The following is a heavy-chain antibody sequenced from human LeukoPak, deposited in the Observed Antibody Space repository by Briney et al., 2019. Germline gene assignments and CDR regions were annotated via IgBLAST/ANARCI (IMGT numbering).Heavy chain of an antibody. CDR1: GGSISSGSYY. CDR2: IYTSGST. V-gene: IGHV4-61*02. D-gene: IGHD2-2*01. Sequence: SQTLSLTCTVSGGSISSGSYYWSWIRQPAGKGLEWIGRIYTSGSTNYSPSLKSRVTISVDTSKNQFSLKLSSVTAADTAVYYCASTLVPAARHNWFDPWGQGTLVTVSS. CDR3: ASTLVPAARHNWFDP. J-gene: IGHJ5*02.